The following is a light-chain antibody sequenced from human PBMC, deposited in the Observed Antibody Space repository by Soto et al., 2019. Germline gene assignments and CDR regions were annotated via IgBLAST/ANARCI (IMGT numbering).Light chain of an antibody. CDR3: QTWDTGARVV. CDR1: SGHSSYA. J-gene: IGLJ2*01. V-gene: IGLV4-69*01. Sequence: QLVLTQSPSASASLGASVKLTCTLSSGHSSYAIAWHQQQPEKGPRYLMKLSSDGSHSKGDGIPDRFSGSSSGAERYLTISSLQSEDEADYYCQTWDTGARVVFGGGTKLTAL. CDR2: LSSDGSH.